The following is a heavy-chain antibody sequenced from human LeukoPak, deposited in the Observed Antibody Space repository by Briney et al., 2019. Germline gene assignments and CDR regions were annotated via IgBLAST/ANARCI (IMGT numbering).Heavy chain of an antibody. J-gene: IGHJ4*02. CDR2: IYSGGST. CDR1: GFTVSSNY. D-gene: IGHD2-15*01. V-gene: IGHV3-53*01. CDR3: ARSHMSRGGGSCYIDY. Sequence: GGSLRLSCAASGFTVSSNYMSWVRQAPGKGLEWVSVIYSGGSTYYADSVKGRFTISRDNSKNTLYPQMNSLRAEDTAVYYCARSHMSRGGGSCYIDYWGQGTLVTVSS.